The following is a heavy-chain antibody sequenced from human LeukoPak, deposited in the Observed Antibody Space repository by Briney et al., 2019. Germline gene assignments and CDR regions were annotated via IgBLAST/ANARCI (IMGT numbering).Heavy chain of an antibody. V-gene: IGHV1-46*01. Sequence: ASVKVSCKASGYTFTSYYMHWVRQAPGQGLEWMGIINPSGGSTSYAQKFQGRVTMTRDTSTSTVYMELSSLRSEDTAVYYCARSVGYYYGSGSLYYYGMDVWGKGTTVTVSS. CDR1: GYTFTSYY. CDR2: INPSGGST. J-gene: IGHJ6*04. D-gene: IGHD3-10*01. CDR3: ARSVGYYYGSGSLYYYGMDV.